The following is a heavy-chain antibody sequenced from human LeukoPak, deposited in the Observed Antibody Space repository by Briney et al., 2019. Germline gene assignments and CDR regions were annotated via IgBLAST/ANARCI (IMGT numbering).Heavy chain of an antibody. CDR2: ITSRSAFT. J-gene: IGHJ6*03. V-gene: IGHV3-48*01. CDR1: GFSFSEYS. Sequence: GGSLRLSCVGSGFSFSEYSMNWVRQSPGKGLEWISYITSRSAFTYFAGSVKGRFTISRDDVRNSVYLHLNALRVDDTAVYYCARDLTSAYWSPGGYYYYMDVWGKGTAVTVSS. D-gene: IGHD3-16*01. CDR3: ARDLTSAYWSPGGYYYYMDV.